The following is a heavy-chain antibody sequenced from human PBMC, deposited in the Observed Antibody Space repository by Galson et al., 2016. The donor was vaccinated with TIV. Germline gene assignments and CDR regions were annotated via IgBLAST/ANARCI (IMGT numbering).Heavy chain of an antibody. CDR3: ARALDTSTNTAYFYCYGLDV. CDR1: GGTFSSYA. V-gene: IGHV1-69*13. J-gene: IGHJ6*02. CDR2: IIPIFGMT. Sequence: SVKVSCKASGGTFSSYAISWVRQAPGQGLEWMGGIIPIFGMTNYAQKFQGRVPITADEATSTIDMETSNLRCADPADYFCARALDTSTNTAYFYCYGLDVWGQGTTVTVSS. D-gene: IGHD2/OR15-2a*01.